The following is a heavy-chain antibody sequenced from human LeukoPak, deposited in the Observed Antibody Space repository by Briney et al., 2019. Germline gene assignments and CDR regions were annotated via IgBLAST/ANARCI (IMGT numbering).Heavy chain of an antibody. V-gene: IGHV1-24*01. CDR1: GYTLTELS. CDR3: ATGAFSWDAFDI. CDR2: SDPEDGEK. D-gene: IGHD3-16*01. Sequence: ASVMVSCKVSGYTLTELSIHWVRQAPGKGLEWMGGSDPEDGEKIYAQNFQGRVDMTEDTSSDTASMELSSLTSEDTAVYYCATGAFSWDAFDIWGQGTVVTVSS. J-gene: IGHJ3*02.